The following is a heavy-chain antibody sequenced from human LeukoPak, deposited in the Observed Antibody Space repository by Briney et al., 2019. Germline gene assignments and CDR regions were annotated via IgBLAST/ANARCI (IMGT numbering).Heavy chain of an antibody. V-gene: IGHV4-59*13. D-gene: IGHD5-24*01. Sequence: SETVSLTCTVSGGSISSYYWSWIRQPPGKGLEGIGYIYYSGSTNYNPSLKSRVTISVDTSKNQFSLKMSSVTAAHTAVYYCLRNGRDGYNYVGYSGKRTLVTVSS. CDR1: GGSISSYY. CDR3: LRNGRDGYNYVGY. CDR2: IYYSGST. J-gene: IGHJ4*02.